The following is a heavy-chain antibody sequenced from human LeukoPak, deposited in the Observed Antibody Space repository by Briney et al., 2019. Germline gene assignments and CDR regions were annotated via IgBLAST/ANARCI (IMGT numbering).Heavy chain of an antibody. J-gene: IGHJ4*02. V-gene: IGHV1-8*01. CDR1: GYTFTDYD. D-gene: IGHD3-10*01. CDR3: ARMRSGSYSLSGY. CDR2: MNPNSGNT. Sequence: GASVEVSCKASGYTFTDYDINWVRQATGQGLEWMGWMNPNSGNTGYAQKFQGRLTMTRDTSISTAYMELSSLRYEDTAVYYCARMRSGSYSLSGYWGQGTLVTVSS.